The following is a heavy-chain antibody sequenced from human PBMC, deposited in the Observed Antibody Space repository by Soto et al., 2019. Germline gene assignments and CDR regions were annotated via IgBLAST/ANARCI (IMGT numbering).Heavy chain of an antibody. CDR3: AKDSPVGVPLMRDLHD. Sequence: RLSCAASGFTVSRNYMTWVRQAPGKVLEWVSVIYSGGSTYYADSVKGRFTISRDNSKNTLYLQMNSLRAEDTAVYYCAKDSPVGVPLMRDLHDWGQGTLVTVSS. J-gene: IGHJ1*01. V-gene: IGHV3-53*01. CDR2: IYSGGST. CDR1: GFTVSRNY. D-gene: IGHD2-8*01.